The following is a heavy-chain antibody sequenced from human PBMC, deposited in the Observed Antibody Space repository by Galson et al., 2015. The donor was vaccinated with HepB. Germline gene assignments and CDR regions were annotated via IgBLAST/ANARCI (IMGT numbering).Heavy chain of an antibody. Sequence: SLRFSCAASGFAFSTYSMNWVRQAPGKGLEWVSSISSRSSHIYYAESVKGRFTISRDNAKNSLYMQVNSLRAEDTAVYYCARADSDISGYAVIYAFDMWGQGTMVTVSS. V-gene: IGHV3-21*01. CDR3: ARADSDISGYAVIYAFDM. D-gene: IGHD3-22*01. J-gene: IGHJ3*02. CDR2: ISSRSSHI. CDR1: GFAFSTYS.